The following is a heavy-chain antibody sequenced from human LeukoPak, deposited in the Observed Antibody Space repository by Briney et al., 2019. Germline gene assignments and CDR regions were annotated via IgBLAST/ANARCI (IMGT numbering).Heavy chain of an antibody. D-gene: IGHD6-19*01. CDR3: AVVRYNSGWGVYYYYMDV. V-gene: IGHV1-69*10. Sequence: ASVKVSCKASGYTFSSYAISWVRQAPGQGLEWMGGIITIIGKATYAQNFPGRVTITSDTSTSTAYLQLSSLRSEDTAVYYCAVVRYNSGWGVYYYYMDVWGKGTTVTISS. J-gene: IGHJ6*03. CDR1: GYTFSSYA. CDR2: IITIIGKA.